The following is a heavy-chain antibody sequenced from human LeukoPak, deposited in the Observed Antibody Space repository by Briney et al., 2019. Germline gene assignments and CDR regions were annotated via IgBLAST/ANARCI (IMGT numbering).Heavy chain of an antibody. J-gene: IGHJ4*02. V-gene: IGHV4-38-2*02. D-gene: IGHD3-10*01. CDR2: IYRSGST. CDR1: GYSISSVYF. CDR3: ARGAFGSGSYDY. Sequence: SETLSLTCTVSGYSISSVYFWGWVRQPAGKGLEWIGSIYRSGSTYYNPSLKSPVTISVDTSKNQFSLKLSSVTAADTAVYYCARGAFGSGSYDYGGQGALVPVPS.